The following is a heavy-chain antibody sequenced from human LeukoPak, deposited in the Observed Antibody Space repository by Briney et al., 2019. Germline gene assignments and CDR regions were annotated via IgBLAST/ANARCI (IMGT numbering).Heavy chain of an antibody. J-gene: IGHJ4*02. V-gene: IGHV3-30*03. D-gene: IGHD5-24*01. Sequence: PGGSLRLPCAASGFTFRTYSIHWVRQAPGKGLEWVTVVSADGRTQLYSDSVKGRFTVSRDNSLNTLHLQMNSLKTEDTAVYYCAREFGHNRWYFDYWGQGALVTVSS. CDR1: GFTFRTYS. CDR2: VSADGRTQ. CDR3: AREFGHNRWYFDY.